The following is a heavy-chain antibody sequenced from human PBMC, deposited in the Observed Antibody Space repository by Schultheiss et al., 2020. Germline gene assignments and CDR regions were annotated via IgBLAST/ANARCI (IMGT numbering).Heavy chain of an antibody. CDR2: IYYSGST. CDR1: GGSISSYY. J-gene: IGHJ6*03. D-gene: IGHD5-18*01. CDR3: ARMDRDTAESYMDV. V-gene: IGHV4-59*01. Sequence: SETLSLTCTVSGGSISSYYWSWIRQPPGKGLEWIGYIYYSGSTNYNPSLKSRVTISVDTSKNQFSLKLSSVTAADTAVYYCARMDRDTAESYMDVWGKETTVTVSS.